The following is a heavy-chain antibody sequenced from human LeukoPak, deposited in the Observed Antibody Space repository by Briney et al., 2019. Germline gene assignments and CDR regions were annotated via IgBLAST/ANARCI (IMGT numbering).Heavy chain of an antibody. D-gene: IGHD1-26*01. V-gene: IGHV3-23*01. CDR2: ISGSGSTT. J-gene: IGHJ4*02. Sequence: GGSLRLSCAASGFTFTNYAMNWVRQAPGKGLEWVSTISGSGSTTYFADSVRGRFTISRDNSKNTLYLQMNGLRAEDTAVYYCSKTYLHTTFFDYWGQGTLVTVSS. CDR3: SKTYLHTTFFDY. CDR1: GFTFTNYA.